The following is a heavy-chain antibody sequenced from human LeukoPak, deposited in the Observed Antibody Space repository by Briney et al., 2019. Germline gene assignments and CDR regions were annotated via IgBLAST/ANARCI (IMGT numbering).Heavy chain of an antibody. D-gene: IGHD5-24*01. Sequence: GGSLRLSCAASEFTLSSYWMHWVRQAPGKGLVWVSLINGDGSSTSYADSVKGRFTISRDNAKNTLYLQMNSLRAEDTAVYYCARTRWLPLDSWGQGTLVTVSS. CDR1: EFTLSSYW. J-gene: IGHJ4*02. CDR2: INGDGSST. V-gene: IGHV3-74*01. CDR3: ARTRWLPLDS.